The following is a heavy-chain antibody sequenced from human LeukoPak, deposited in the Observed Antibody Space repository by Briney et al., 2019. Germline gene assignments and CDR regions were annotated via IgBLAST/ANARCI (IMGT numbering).Heavy chain of an antibody. CDR3: ARRLVPGRAFDI. J-gene: IGHJ3*02. CDR1: GYTFTGYY. D-gene: IGHD3-9*01. V-gene: IGHV1-2*02. Sequence: EASVKVSCKASGYTFTGYYIYWVRQAPGQGLECMGYINPNSGDTNYAQKFQGRVTMTRNTSISTAYMELSSLRSEDTAVYYCARRLVPGRAFDIWGQGTMVTVSS. CDR2: INPNSGDT.